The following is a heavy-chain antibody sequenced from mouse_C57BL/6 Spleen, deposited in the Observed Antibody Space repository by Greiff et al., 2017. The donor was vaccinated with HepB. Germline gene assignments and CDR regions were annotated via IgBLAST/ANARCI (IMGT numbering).Heavy chain of an antibody. V-gene: IGHV2-6*01. Sequence: VKLQESGPGLVAPSQSLSITCTVSGFSLTSYGVDWVRQSPGKGLEWLGVIWGVGSTNYNSALKSRLSISKDNSKSQVFLKMNRLQTDDTAMYYSARGGYAMDYWGQGTSVTVSS. J-gene: IGHJ4*01. CDR3: ARGGYAMDY. CDR2: IWGVGST. CDR1: GFSLTSYG.